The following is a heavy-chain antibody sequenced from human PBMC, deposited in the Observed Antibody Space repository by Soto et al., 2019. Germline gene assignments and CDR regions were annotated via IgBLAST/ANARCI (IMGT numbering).Heavy chain of an antibody. D-gene: IGHD3-16*01. J-gene: IGHJ4*02. CDR2: IYDSGST. Sequence: QLQLQESGSGLVKPSQTLSLTCAVSGGSISSGGYAWSWIRQPPGKGLEWIGYIYDSGSTNYNPSLKSRVTISVDRSKNQLSLRLSSVTAADTAVYYCARDGGELGYWGQGTLVTVSS. CDR3: ARDGGELGY. V-gene: IGHV4-30-2*01. CDR1: GGSISSGGYA.